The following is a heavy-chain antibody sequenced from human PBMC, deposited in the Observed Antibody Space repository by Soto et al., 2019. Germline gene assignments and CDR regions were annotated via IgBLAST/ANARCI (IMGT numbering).Heavy chain of an antibody. D-gene: IGHD6-6*01. Sequence: LGESLKISCKGSGYSFTSYWIGWVRQMPGKGLEWMGIIYPVDSDTRYSPSFQGQVTISADKSISTAYLQWSSLKASDTAMYYCARYSSSSKTYYYYGMDVWGQGTTVTVSS. V-gene: IGHV5-51*01. CDR1: GYSFTSYW. J-gene: IGHJ6*02. CDR2: IYPVDSDT. CDR3: ARYSSSSKTYYYYGMDV.